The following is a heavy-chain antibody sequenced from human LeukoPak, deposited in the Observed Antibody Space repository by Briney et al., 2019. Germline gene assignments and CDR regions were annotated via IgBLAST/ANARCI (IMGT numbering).Heavy chain of an antibody. CDR1: GFMFSDHW. J-gene: IGHJ4*02. Sequence: GGSLRLSCAASGFMFSDHWMSWVRQAPGKGPKWVANINAHGSQQYSVDSLKGRFTVSRDNAKNSLYLQMNSLRAEDTAVYYCARDRVWTVLYWGQGTLVSVSS. CDR2: INAHGSQQ. CDR3: ARDRVWTVLY. D-gene: IGHD6-13*01. V-gene: IGHV3-7*01.